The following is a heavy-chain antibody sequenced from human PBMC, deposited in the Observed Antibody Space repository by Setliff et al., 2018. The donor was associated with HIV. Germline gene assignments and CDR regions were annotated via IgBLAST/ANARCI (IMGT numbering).Heavy chain of an antibody. V-gene: IGHV5-51*01. J-gene: IGHJ6*03. CDR2: IYPADSDT. CDR1: GYSFTNYW. Sequence: PGASLKISCKGSGYSFTNYWIGWVRQVPGKGLEWMGIIYPADSDTRYSPSFQGQVTISADKSISTAYLQWSSLRASDTAVYYCSRASDPSHRMPPTNYYYYMDVWGKGTKVTVSS. CDR3: SRASDPSHRMPPTNYYYYMDV. D-gene: IGHD2-2*01.